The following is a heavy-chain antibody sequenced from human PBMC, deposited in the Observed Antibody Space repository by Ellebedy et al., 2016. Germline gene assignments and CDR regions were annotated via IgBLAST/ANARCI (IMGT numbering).Heavy chain of an antibody. V-gene: IGHV4-39*01. CDR1: GGSIANTNSL. J-gene: IGHJ3*01. Sequence: SETLSLTCSVSGGSIANTNSLWAWIRQPPGKGLEWIATIYYNGNTYYNPSLKSRVAISVDTSKNQFSLDLSSVTAADTAVYYCAKWNGGWYAFEVWGQGTMVTVSS. D-gene: IGHD6-19*01. CDR2: IYYNGNT. CDR3: AKWNGGWYAFEV.